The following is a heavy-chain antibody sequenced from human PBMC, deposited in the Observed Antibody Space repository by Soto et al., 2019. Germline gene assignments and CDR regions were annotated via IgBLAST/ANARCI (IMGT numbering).Heavy chain of an antibody. CDR2: IDGSGGTT. J-gene: IGHJ5*02. CDR1: GFPFSSTD. CDR3: AKNSGWFNT. Sequence: GGSLRLSCAASGFPFSSTDMTWVRQAPGKGLEWVSTIDGSGGTTYYADSMKGRFTISRDNSINTVYLQMNSLRTDDTALYYCAKNSGWFNTWGQGALVTVSS. V-gene: IGHV3-23*01. D-gene: IGHD3-10*01.